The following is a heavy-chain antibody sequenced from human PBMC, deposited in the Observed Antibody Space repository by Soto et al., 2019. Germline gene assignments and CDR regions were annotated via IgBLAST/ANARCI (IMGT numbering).Heavy chain of an antibody. CDR3: ARGHRSSGKIFDS. J-gene: IGHJ4*02. D-gene: IGHD3-22*01. V-gene: IGHV3-15*01. CDR1: GFTFSNAW. CDR2: IKSKSAGGTT. Sequence: EVQLVESGGGLVKPGGSVRLSCAASGFTFSNAWMSWVRQAPGKGLEWVGRIKSKSAGGTTEYDAPVKDRFTISRDDSKNTLLLKMDSLKIEDTAVYYCARGHRSSGKIFDSWGQGTLVTVSS.